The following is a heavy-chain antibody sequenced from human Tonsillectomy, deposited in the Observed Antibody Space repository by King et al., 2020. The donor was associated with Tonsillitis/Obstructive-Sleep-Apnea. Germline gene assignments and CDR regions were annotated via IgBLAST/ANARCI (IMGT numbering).Heavy chain of an antibody. CDR1: GGTFTTYP. CDR2: IVPVFGTA. J-gene: IGHJ3*01. V-gene: IGHV1-69*01. Sequence: QLVQSGAEVRKPGSSLKVSCKASGGTFTTYPISWGGQSPGQGLGWRGGIVPVFGTANYAQKFQGRITVTADESTSTAYLQLSGLRSEDTAVYYCARDPGLLGNINDAFDVWGQGTTVTVSS. D-gene: IGHD3-10*01. CDR3: ARDPGLLGNINDAFDV.